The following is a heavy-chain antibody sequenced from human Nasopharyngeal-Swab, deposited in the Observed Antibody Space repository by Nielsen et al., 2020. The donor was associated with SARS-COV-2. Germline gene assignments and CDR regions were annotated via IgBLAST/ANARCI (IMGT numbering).Heavy chain of an antibody. Sequence: GESLKISCAASGFRFPYFGLHWVRQAPGKGLEWVAVVWHDENIKYYADSVEGRFTISRDNSRNTLYLHMNSLRAEDTAVYYCARDRGEDAGIDYWIQGTLVTVAS. CDR2: VWHDENIK. J-gene: IGHJ4*02. V-gene: IGHV3-33*01. CDR3: ARDRGEDAGIDY. D-gene: IGHD2-21*01. CDR1: GFRFPYFG.